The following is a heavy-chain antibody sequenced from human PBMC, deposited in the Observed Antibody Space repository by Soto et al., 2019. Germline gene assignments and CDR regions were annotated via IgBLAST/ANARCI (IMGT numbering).Heavy chain of an antibody. CDR3: AWGVGVGYYDYHMDL. Sequence: QVQLQESGPGLVKPSETLSLTCTVSGDSVTSVSDYWGWIRQHPGKGLEWIGYIYYSGSADYKPSLWSRVTISIDKSKNQFSLILTSVTAADTAVYYCAWGVGVGYYDYHMDLWGQGTTVTVSS. CDR1: GDSVTSVSDY. J-gene: IGHJ6*02. D-gene: IGHD3-10*01. V-gene: IGHV4-61*01. CDR2: IYYSGSA.